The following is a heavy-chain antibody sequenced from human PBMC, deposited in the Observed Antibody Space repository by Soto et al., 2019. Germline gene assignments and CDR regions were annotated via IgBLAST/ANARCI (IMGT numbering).Heavy chain of an antibody. D-gene: IGHD3-10*01. Sequence: LCLSCAASGFTVSSNYMSWVRQAPGKGLEWVSVIYSGGSTYYADSVKGRFTISRDNSKNTLYLQMNSLRAEDTAVYYCARDRSYGSGSLDYWGQGTLVTVSS. J-gene: IGHJ4*02. V-gene: IGHV3-53*01. CDR2: IYSGGST. CDR3: ARDRSYGSGSLDY. CDR1: GFTVSSNY.